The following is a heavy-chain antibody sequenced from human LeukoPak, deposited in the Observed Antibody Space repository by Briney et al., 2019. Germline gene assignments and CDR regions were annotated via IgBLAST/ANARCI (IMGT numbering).Heavy chain of an antibody. CDR1: VDSISSDY. CDR3: ARLGRKTTVVPPDFDC. J-gene: IGHJ4*02. D-gene: IGHD4-23*01. Sequence: PSETLSLTCTVSVDSISSDYWSWVRQPPGKGLEWIGYIHYSGSTNYNASLKSRLTMSVDMSKNQFSLKLTSVTAADTAVYYCARLGRKTTVVPPDFDCWGQGTLVTVSS. CDR2: IHYSGST. V-gene: IGHV4-59*01.